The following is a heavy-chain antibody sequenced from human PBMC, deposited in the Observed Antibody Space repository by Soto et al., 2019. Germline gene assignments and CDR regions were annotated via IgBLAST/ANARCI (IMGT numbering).Heavy chain of an antibody. D-gene: IGHD3-16*01. J-gene: IGHJ4*02. V-gene: IGHV3-74*01. Sequence: GGSLRLSCAASGFTFSSYAMSWVRQAPGKGLVWVSRINVDGSITTYADFVKGRFTISRDNAKNTLFLQMNSLRAEDTAVYYCARGGVTAAMAYWGQGTLVTVSS. CDR1: GFTFSSYA. CDR3: ARGGVTAAMAY. CDR2: INVDGSIT.